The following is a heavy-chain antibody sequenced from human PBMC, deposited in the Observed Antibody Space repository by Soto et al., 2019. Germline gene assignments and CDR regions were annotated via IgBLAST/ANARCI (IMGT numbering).Heavy chain of an antibody. Sequence: SETLSLTCTVSGGSISSYYWSWIRQPPGKGLEWIGYIYYSGSTNYNPSLKSRVTISVDTSKNQFSLKLSSVTAADTAVYYCARATEDIVVVPAVRRVGQGPNYYYMDVWGKGTTVTVSS. CDR2: IYYSGST. CDR3: ARATEDIVVVPAVRRVGQGPNYYYMDV. D-gene: IGHD2-2*01. CDR1: GGSISSYY. V-gene: IGHV4-59*08. J-gene: IGHJ6*03.